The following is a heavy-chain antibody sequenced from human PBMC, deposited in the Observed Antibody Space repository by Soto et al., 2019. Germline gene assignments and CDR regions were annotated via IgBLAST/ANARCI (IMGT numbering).Heavy chain of an antibody. Sequence: QVQLVQSGAEVKKPGSSVKVSCKASGGTFSSYAISWVRQAPGQGLEWMGGIIPIFGTANYAQKFQGRVTITADESTSTAYMELSSLRSEDTAVYYCTRGKSSYGTRYYYYGMDVWGQGTTVTVSS. CDR2: IIPIFGTA. J-gene: IGHJ6*02. V-gene: IGHV1-69*01. CDR1: GGTFSSYA. D-gene: IGHD5-18*01. CDR3: TRGKSSYGTRYYYYGMDV.